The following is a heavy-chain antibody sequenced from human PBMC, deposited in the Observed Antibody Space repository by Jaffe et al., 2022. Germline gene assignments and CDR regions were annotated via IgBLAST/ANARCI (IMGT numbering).Heavy chain of an antibody. D-gene: IGHD7-27*01. Sequence: QVQLQESGPGLVKPSQTLSLTCTVSGGSISSLTYYWNWIRQPAGKGLEWIGRIYVTGSTNYNPSLKSRVTISVDTSKNQFSLKLTSVTAADTAVYYCARDLNWGSGLDAFDIWGQGTRVTVSS. V-gene: IGHV4-61*02. CDR1: GGSISSLTYY. J-gene: IGHJ3*02. CDR2: IYVTGST. CDR3: ARDLNWGSGLDAFDI.